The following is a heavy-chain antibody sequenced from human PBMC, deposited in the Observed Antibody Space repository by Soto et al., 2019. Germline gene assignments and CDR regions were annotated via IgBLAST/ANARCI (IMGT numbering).Heavy chain of an antibody. D-gene: IGHD2-15*01. CDR2: ISFSDGGT. J-gene: IGHJ2*01. CDR3: VKDDRILGRRYFDL. V-gene: IGHV3-23*01. Sequence: EEQLLESGGGLIQPGGSLRLACAASGFTFSSDAMTWVRQAPGKGLEWVSSISFSDGGTYYADSVKGRLTISRDNSKNTLFLQMNSLRVEDTAVYYCVKDDRILGRRYFDLWGRGTLVTVSS. CDR1: GFTFSSDA.